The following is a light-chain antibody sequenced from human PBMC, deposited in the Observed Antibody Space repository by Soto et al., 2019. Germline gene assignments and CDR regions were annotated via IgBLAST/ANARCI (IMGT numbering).Light chain of an antibody. J-gene: IGKJ1*01. V-gene: IGKV3-15*01. CDR3: QQYNNWPKT. CDR1: QSVSGN. CDR2: GAS. Sequence: EIVMTQSPATLSVSPGERATLSCRASQSVSGNLAWYQQKPGQAPRLLIYGASTRATGIPARFSGSGSAKDFTLTISSLQSEDFAVYYCQQYNNWPKTFGQGTKVEIK.